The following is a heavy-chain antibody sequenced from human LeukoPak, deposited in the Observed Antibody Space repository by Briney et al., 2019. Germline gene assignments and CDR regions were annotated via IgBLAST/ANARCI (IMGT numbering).Heavy chain of an antibody. Sequence: PGGSLRLSCAASGYTFSSYEMNWVGKAPGKGLGGVSYISSSGSTIYYADSVKGRFTISRDNAKNSLYLQMNSLRAEDTAVYYCARDQYYDSKGWFDPWGQGTLVTVSS. CDR2: ISSSGSTI. D-gene: IGHD3-22*01. J-gene: IGHJ5*02. V-gene: IGHV3-48*03. CDR1: GYTFSSYE. CDR3: ARDQYYDSKGWFDP.